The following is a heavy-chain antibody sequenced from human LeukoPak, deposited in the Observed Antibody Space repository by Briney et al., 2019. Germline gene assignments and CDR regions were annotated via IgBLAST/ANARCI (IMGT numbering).Heavy chain of an antibody. D-gene: IGHD3-9*01. CDR2: INPSGGTT. J-gene: IGHJ4*02. V-gene: IGHV1-46*01. CDR3: ARSPDILTGENFDY. CDR1: GYTFTGYY. Sequence: ASVKVSCKASGYTFTGYYMHWVRRAPGQGLEWMGIINPSGGTTNYAQKFQGRVTMTRDTSTSTVYMDLSSLRSEDTAVYYCARSPDILTGENFDYWGQGTLVTVSS.